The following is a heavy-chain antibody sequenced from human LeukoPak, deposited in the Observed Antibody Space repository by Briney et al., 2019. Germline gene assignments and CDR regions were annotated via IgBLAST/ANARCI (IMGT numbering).Heavy chain of an antibody. Sequence: PGGSLRLSCAASGFTFSNYAMSWVRQAPGKGLEWVSAISGSGGNTYYADSVKGRFTISRDNSKNTLFLQMNSLRAEDTAVYYCAKRGDYYDSSGYYDDAFDIWGQGTMVTVSS. CDR1: GFTFSNYA. CDR2: ISGSGGNT. V-gene: IGHV3-23*01. J-gene: IGHJ3*02. D-gene: IGHD3-22*01. CDR3: AKRGDYYDSSGYYDDAFDI.